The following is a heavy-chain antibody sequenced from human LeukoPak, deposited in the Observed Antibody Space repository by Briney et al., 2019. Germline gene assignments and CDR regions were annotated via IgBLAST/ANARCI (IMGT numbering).Heavy chain of an antibody. CDR1: GFTFSTYA. CDR3: ARKALGYRLAYGDY. V-gene: IGHV3-23*01. J-gene: IGHJ4*02. CDR2: ISANGGST. D-gene: IGHD5-12*01. Sequence: GGSLRLSCAASGFTFSTYAMSWVRQAPGKGLEWVAAISANGGSTFYADSVKGRFTVSRDSSKDTLYLQMNSLRAEDTAVYFCARKALGYRLAYGDYWGQGTLVTVSS.